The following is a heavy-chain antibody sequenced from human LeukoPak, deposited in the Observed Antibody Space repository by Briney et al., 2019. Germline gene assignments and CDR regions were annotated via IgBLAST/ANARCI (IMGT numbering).Heavy chain of an antibody. D-gene: IGHD2-15*01. CDR3: TTPLAFSGASPGY. Sequence: GGSLRLSCAASGFTFSNAWMNWVRQAPGKGLEWVGRIRTKTDGGSTDYAAPVKGRFTISRDDSKNTVYLQMNSLKTEDTAVYYCTTPLAFSGASPGYWGQGTLVTVSS. V-gene: IGHV3-15*05. CDR1: GFTFSNAW. J-gene: IGHJ4*02. CDR2: IRTKTDGGST.